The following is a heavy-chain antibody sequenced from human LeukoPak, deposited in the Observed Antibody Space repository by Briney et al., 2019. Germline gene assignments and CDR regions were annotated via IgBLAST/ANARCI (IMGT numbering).Heavy chain of an antibody. J-gene: IGHJ4*02. V-gene: IGHV1-3*01. CDR1: GYTFTSYA. D-gene: IGHD5-18*01. CDR3: ARVIDTAMVRIFDY. CDR2: INAGNGNT. Sequence: GASVKVSCKASGYTFTSYAMHWVRQAPGQRLEWMGWINAGNGNTKYSQKFQGRVTITRDTSASTAYMELSSLRSEDTAVYYCARVIDTAMVRIFDYWGQGTLVTVSS.